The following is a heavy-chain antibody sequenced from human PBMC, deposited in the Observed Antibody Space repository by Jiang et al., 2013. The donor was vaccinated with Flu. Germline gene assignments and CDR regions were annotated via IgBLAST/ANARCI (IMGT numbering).Heavy chain of an antibody. CDR2: VSYAGTTT. CDR3: AREPHNSLEHGSGWYSHFDC. CDR1: GFTFGGYG. V-gene: IGHV3-30*03. J-gene: IGHJ4*02. Sequence: VQLLESGGGVVQPGRSLRLSCAASGFTFGGYGMHWVRQAPGKGLEWVAVVSYAGTTTYYADSVRGRFSISRDNSENTLSLQMNSLRTEDTAVYYCAREPHNSLEHGSGWYSHFDCWGQGTLVTVSS. D-gene: IGHD6-19*01.